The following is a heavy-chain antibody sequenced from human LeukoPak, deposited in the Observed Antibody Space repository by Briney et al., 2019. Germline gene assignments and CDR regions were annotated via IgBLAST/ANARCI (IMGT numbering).Heavy chain of an antibody. V-gene: IGHV1-46*01. CDR1: GYTFTSYY. CDR2: INPGGGST. CDR3: AREDSSSSSDQGWFDP. Sequence: ASVKVSCKASGYTFTSYYMYWVRQAPGQGLEWMGLINPGGGSTNYAQKFQGRVTVTRGMSTSTVYMELSSLRSEDTAVYYCAREDSSSSSDQGWFDPWGQGTLVTVSS. J-gene: IGHJ5*02. D-gene: IGHD6-13*01.